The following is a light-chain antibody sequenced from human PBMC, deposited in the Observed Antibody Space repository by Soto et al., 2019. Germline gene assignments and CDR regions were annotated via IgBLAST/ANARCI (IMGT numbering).Light chain of an antibody. Sequence: QSVLTQPPSVSGAPGQRVTISCTGSNSNIGAGYDVHWYQQLPGTAPKLLIYGNSNRPSGVPDRFSGSKSGTSASLAITGLQAGDEADYYCQSYDSSLSAVVFGGGTKLTVL. J-gene: IGLJ2*01. V-gene: IGLV1-40*01. CDR2: GNS. CDR3: QSYDSSLSAVV. CDR1: NSNIGAGYD.